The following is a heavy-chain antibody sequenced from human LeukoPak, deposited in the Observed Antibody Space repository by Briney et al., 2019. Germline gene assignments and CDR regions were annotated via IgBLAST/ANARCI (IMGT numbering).Heavy chain of an antibody. CDR3: ARGNHYYDSSGYFGWYLDI. Sequence: GASVKVSCKASGYTFSSYAISWVRQAPGQGLECMGWISAFNGNTYYAQKFQGRVTMTTETSTGTVYMELRSLKSDDSAVYYCARGNHYYDSSGYFGWYLDIWGRGTLVTVSS. J-gene: IGHJ2*01. D-gene: IGHD3-22*01. CDR1: GYTFSSYA. V-gene: IGHV1-18*04. CDR2: ISAFNGNT.